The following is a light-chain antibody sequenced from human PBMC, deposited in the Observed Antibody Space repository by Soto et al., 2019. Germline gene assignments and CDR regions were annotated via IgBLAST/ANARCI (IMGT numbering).Light chain of an antibody. CDR2: EVS. Sequence: QSALTHPASLSGSPGQSITISCTGTSSDVGGYSYVSWYQQHPGKTPKLMIYEVSNRPSGVSHRFSGSKSGNTASLTISGLQTEDEADYYCSSFSSITREVFGGGTKLTVL. J-gene: IGLJ2*01. CDR3: SSFSSITREV. V-gene: IGLV2-14*01. CDR1: SSDVGGYSY.